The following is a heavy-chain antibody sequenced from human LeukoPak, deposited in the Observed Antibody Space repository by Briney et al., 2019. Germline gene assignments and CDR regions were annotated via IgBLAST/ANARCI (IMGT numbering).Heavy chain of an antibody. CDR3: ARENRSTSCCFDY. CDR2: IRQDGSEK. J-gene: IGHJ4*02. D-gene: IGHD2-2*01. Sequence: PGGSLRLSCAASGFTFSSYWMSWVRWAPGKGLEWVANIRQDGSEKYYVDSVKGQFTISRDNAKNSLYLQMTSLRAEDTAVYYCARENRSTSCCFDYWGQGTLVTVSS. CDR1: GFTFSSYW. V-gene: IGHV3-7*01.